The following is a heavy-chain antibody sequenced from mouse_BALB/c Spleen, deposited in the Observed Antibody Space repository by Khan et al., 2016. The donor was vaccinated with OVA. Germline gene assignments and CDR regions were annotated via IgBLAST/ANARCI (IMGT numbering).Heavy chain of an antibody. CDR3: AREWGAWFAY. V-gene: IGHV1-77*01. J-gene: IGHJ3*01. CDR2: INPGSGNS. Sequence: QVQLQQSGAELARPGASVKLSCKASGYTFTDYYIDWVKQRTGQGLEWIGEINPGSGNSYYNEKFKGKATLTADKSSNTVFVQLSSLTSDDSAVYFCAREWGAWFAYWGQGTLVTVSA. CDR1: GYTFTDYY.